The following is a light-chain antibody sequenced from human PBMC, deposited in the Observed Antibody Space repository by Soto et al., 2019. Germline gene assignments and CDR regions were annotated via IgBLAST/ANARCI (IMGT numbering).Light chain of an antibody. Sequence: DIQMTQSPSTLSASLGDRVTITCRASQTISRWLAWYQQRPGKAPKLLIYDASSLDSGVPSRFSGSGSGTEFTLTISSLQPGDSATYYCQQYSTYWTFGQGTKVEIK. V-gene: IGKV1-5*01. J-gene: IGKJ1*01. CDR2: DAS. CDR3: QQYSTYWT. CDR1: QTISRW.